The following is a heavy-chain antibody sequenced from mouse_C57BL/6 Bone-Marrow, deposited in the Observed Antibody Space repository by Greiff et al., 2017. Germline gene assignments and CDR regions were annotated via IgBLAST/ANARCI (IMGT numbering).Heavy chain of an antibody. V-gene: IGHV5-6*01. CDR2: IRSGGSYT. J-gene: IGHJ3*01. CDR3: ARHPFAY. Sequence: EVMLVESGGDLVKPGGSLKLSCAASGFTFSSYGMSWVRQTPDKRLEWVATIRSGGSYTYYPDSVKGRFTISRDNAKNTLYLQMSSLKSEDTAMYYCARHPFAYWGQGTLVTVSA. CDR1: GFTFSSYG.